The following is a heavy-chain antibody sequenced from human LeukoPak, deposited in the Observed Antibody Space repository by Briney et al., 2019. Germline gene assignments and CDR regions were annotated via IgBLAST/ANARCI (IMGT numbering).Heavy chain of an antibody. Sequence: GASVRLSCKASGYTFTAYYMHWVRQAPGQGLEWMGWINPNSGGTNYAQKFQGRVTMTRDTSISTAYMELSRLRSDDTAVYYCARDKSWVFDYWGEGTVDPVSS. CDR2: INPNSGGT. D-gene: IGHD6-13*01. CDR1: GYTFTAYY. V-gene: IGHV1-2*02. J-gene: IGHJ4*02. CDR3: ARDKSWVFDY.